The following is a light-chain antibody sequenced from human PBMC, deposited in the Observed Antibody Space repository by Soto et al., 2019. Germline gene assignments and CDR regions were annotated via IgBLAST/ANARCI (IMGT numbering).Light chain of an antibody. CDR1: QSLLHSNGYNY. CDR3: MQALKTPVT. CDR2: MGS. V-gene: IGKV2-28*01. Sequence: IVMTQSPLSLPVTPGEPASISCRSSQSLLHSNGYNYLDWYLQKPGQSPHLLIYMGSNRASGVPDRFSGSGSGTDFTLKISRVEAEDVGVYYCMQALKTPVTFGQGTRLEIK. J-gene: IGKJ5*01.